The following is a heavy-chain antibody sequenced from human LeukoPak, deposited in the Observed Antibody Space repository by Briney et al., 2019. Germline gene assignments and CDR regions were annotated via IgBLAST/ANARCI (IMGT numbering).Heavy chain of an antibody. CDR3: ARDRWELLSNSYHYCGLDV. CDR2: IKQDGSEK. D-gene: IGHD2-15*01. Sequence: GGSLRLSCVASGFTFSSYWMTWVSQAPGKGLEWVANIKQDGSEKCYVDSVKGRFTISRDNAKNSLYLQMNSLRAEDTAVYYCARDRWELLSNSYHYCGLDVWGQGTTVTVSS. V-gene: IGHV3-7*01. CDR1: GFTFSSYW. J-gene: IGHJ6*02.